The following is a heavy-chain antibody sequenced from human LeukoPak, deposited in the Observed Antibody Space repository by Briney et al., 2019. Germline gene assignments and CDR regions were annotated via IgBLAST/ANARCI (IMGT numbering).Heavy chain of an antibody. CDR2: ISYDGSNK. CDR3: ARVQQRRVIAAADY. CDR1: GFTFSSYA. J-gene: IGHJ4*02. Sequence: GGSLRLSCAASGFTFSSYAMHWVRQAPGKGLEWVAVISYDGSNKYYADSVKGRFTISRDNSKNTLYLQMNSLRAEDTAVYYCARVQQRRVIAAADYWGQGTLVTVSS. V-gene: IGHV3-30-3*01. D-gene: IGHD6-13*01.